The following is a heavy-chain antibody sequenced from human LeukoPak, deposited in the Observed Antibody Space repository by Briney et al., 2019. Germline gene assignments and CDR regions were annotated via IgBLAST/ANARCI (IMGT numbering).Heavy chain of an antibody. CDR3: ARDMSTRVTPISYAFDV. Sequence: GASVKVSRKASENTFTNYYMHWVRQAPGQGLERLGIINPNGDRTNYAQTFQGRVTMTRDTSTTTVYMELSSLRSEDTAVYYCARDMSTRVTPISYAFDVWGQGTMVTVSS. J-gene: IGHJ3*01. CDR2: INPNGDRT. V-gene: IGHV1-46*01. CDR1: ENTFTNYY. D-gene: IGHD4-23*01.